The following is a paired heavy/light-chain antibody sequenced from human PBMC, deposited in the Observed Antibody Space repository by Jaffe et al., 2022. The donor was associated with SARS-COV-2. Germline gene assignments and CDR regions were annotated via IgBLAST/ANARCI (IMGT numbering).Heavy chain of an antibody. CDR2: ISDRGTTI. Sequence: QVQLVESGGGLVKPGGSLRLSCAASGFILSDYYMSWIRQAPGKGLEWISYISDRGTTIYYADSVKGRFTISRDDAKNSLDLQLNSLRAEDTAVYYCARDNSYESDGYWNAFDIWGQGTLVTVSS. CDR3: ARDNSYESDGYWNAFDI. CDR1: GFILSDYY. J-gene: IGHJ3*02. D-gene: IGHD2-2*03. V-gene: IGHV3-11*01.
Light chain of an antibody. V-gene: IGLV2-14*01. CDR2: ELN. J-gene: IGLJ1*01. CDR1: SSDVGSFTF. CDR3: ASYTTTSTYV. Sequence: QSALTQPASVSGSPGQSITISCTGTSSDVGSFTFVSWYQQHPGKAPQLIIYELNNRPSGVPDRFSGSKSGNTASLTISGLQPEDEADYYCASYTTTSTYVFGTGTKVTVL.